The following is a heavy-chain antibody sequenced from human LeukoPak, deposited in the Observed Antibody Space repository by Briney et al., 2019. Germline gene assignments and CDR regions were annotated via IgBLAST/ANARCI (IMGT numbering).Heavy chain of an antibody. CDR1: GYTFTSYD. V-gene: IGHV1-8*01. Sequence: ASVKVSCKASGYTFTSYDFNWVRQATGQRPEWMGWMSPNSGDTGYAQKFQDRVTMTRNTSISTAYMELSSPRSDDTAVYYCARGPPNWGYDYWGLGTLVTVSS. CDR3: ARGPPNWGYDY. CDR2: MSPNSGDT. D-gene: IGHD7-27*01. J-gene: IGHJ4*02.